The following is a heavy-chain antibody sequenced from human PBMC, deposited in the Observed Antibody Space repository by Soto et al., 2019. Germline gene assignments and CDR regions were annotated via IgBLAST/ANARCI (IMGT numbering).Heavy chain of an antibody. CDR2: IISKANSYAT. CDR1: GFTFSGSA. D-gene: IGHD6-13*01. CDR3: PRPPGIAAAGTDDY. V-gene: IGHV3-73*02. Sequence: EVQLVESGGGLVQPGGSLKLSCAASGFTFSGSAMHWVRQASGKGLEWVGRIISKANSYATAYAASVKGSFTISRDDSKNTAYLQMNSLKTEDTAVYYCPRPPGIAAAGTDDYWGQGTLVTVSS. J-gene: IGHJ4*02.